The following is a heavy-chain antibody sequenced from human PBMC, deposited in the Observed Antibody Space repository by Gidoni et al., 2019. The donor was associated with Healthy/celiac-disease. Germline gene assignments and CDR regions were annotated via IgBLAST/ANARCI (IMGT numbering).Heavy chain of an antibody. J-gene: IGHJ4*02. D-gene: IGHD5-18*01. V-gene: IGHV3-33*01. Sequence: QVQLVESGGGVVQPGRSLRLSCAASGFTFSSHGMHWVRQAPGKGLEWVAVIWYDGSNKYYADSVKGRFTISRDNSKNTLYLQMNSLRAEDTAVYYCAREIGVDTAMGSLAFDYWGQGTLVTVSS. CDR3: AREIGVDTAMGSLAFDY. CDR2: IWYDGSNK. CDR1: GFTFSSHG.